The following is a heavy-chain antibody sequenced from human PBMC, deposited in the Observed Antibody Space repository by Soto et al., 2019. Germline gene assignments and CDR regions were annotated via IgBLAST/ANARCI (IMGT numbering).Heavy chain of an antibody. D-gene: IGHD5-18*01. CDR2: IYYSGST. CDR1: GGSISSGDYY. V-gene: IGHV4-30-4*01. Sequence: QVQLQESGPGLVKPSQTLSLTCTVSGGSISSGDYYWSWIRQTPGKGLEGIGYIYYSGSTYSNPSRDSRLTISVDTSKNQFPLKLSSVTAADTAVYYCARSRYGYIFYDYWGQGTLVTVSS. CDR3: ARSRYGYIFYDY. J-gene: IGHJ4*02.